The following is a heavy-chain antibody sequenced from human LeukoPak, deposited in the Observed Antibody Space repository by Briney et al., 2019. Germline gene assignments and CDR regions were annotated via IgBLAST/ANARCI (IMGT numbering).Heavy chain of an antibody. V-gene: IGHV4-59*13. Sequence: KASETLSLTCTVSGDSISSFYWSWIRQPPGKGLESIGYRNYNGRTYYKPSLQSRVTISVDTSNNYFSLRLTSVTAADTAVYYCARLLDNDSSGDPDTFDVWGQGTMVTVSS. D-gene: IGHD3-22*01. CDR1: GDSISSFY. CDR2: RNYNGRT. CDR3: ARLLDNDSSGDPDTFDV. J-gene: IGHJ3*01.